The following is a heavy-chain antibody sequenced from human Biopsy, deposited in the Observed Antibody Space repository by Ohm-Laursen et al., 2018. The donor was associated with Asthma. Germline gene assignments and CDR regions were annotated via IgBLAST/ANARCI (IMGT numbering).Heavy chain of an antibody. V-gene: IGHV4-4*03. CDR1: GGPIISSSW. CDR3: AKIYDRLVLYGMDV. D-gene: IGHD6-19*01. CDR2: IYHSGPT. J-gene: IGHJ6*02. Sequence: PVTLSLTRTLSGGPIISSSWWSWVRPTPGKGLEWIGEIYHSGPTNYNPSLKMRVTISVDKSKNLFSLKLTSVTAAVTAVYYCAKIYDRLVLYGMDVWGQGTTVTVSS.